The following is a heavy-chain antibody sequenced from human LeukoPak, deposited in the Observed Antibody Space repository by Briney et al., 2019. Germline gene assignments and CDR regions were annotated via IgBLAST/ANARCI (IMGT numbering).Heavy chain of an antibody. CDR2: IYPGDSDT. V-gene: IGHV5-51*01. CDR1: GYSFTSYW. J-gene: IGHJ5*02. D-gene: IGHD6-13*01. Sequence: GESLKISCKGSGYSFTSYWIGWVRQMPGKGLEWMGIIYPGDSDTRYSLSFQGQVTISADKSISTAYLQWSSLKASDTAMYYCARQGRRSSSWYAKDNWFDPWGQGTLVTVSS. CDR3: ARQGRRSSSWYAKDNWFDP.